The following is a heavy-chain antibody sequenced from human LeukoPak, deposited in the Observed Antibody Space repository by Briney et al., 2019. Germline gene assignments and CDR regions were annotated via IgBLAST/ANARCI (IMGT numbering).Heavy chain of an antibody. D-gene: IGHD6-13*01. CDR2: ISVSGGTA. Sequence: GGSLRLSCAASGFTFSSYTMTWVRQAPGKGLEWVSTISVSGGTAYYPDSVKGRFTISRDNAKNSLYLQMNSLRAEDTAVYYCARHPAQQLVVWADYWGQGTLVTVSS. CDR3: ARHPAQQLVVWADY. V-gene: IGHV3-23*01. J-gene: IGHJ4*02. CDR1: GFTFSSYT.